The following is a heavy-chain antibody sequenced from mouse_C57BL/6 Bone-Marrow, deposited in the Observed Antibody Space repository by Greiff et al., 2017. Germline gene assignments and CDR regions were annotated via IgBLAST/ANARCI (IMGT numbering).Heavy chain of an antibody. CDR1: GFNIKDDY. J-gene: IGHJ3*01. D-gene: IGHD1-1*01. CDR3: TTLYYGSGAWFAY. V-gene: IGHV14-4*01. CDR2: IDPENGDT. Sequence: VQLQQSGAELVRPGASVKLSCTASGFNIKDDYMHWVKQRPEQGLEWIGWIDPENGDTEYASKFQGKATITADTSSNTAYLQLSSLTSEDTAVYYCTTLYYGSGAWFAYWGQGTLVTVSA.